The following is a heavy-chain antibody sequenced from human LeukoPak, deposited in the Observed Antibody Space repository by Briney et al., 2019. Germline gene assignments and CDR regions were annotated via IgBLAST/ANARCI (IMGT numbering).Heavy chain of an antibody. CDR2: INEDGSVK. Sequence: PGGSLRLSCAASGFTFSRSWMTWVRQASGEGLEWLGNINEDGSVKNYVGSVKGRFTISRDNAKNSLYLQMNSLGAEDTAVYFCAREPLDGDFLNGMDVWGQGTTVTVSS. V-gene: IGHV3-7*01. D-gene: IGHD4-17*01. CDR3: AREPLDGDFLNGMDV. CDR1: GFTFSRSW. J-gene: IGHJ6*02.